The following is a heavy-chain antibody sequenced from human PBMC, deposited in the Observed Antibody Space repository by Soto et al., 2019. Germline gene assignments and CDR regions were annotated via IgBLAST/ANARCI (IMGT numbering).Heavy chain of an antibody. CDR2: INQDGSEK. Sequence: EVQLVESGGGLVQPGGSLRLSCAASGFTLSIFWMSWVRQAPGKGLEWVASINQDGSEKYYVDSVRGRFTISRDNAKNSLYLQMNSLRAEDTAVYYCARGGSDYWGQGTLVTVSS. J-gene: IGHJ4*02. CDR1: GFTLSIFW. V-gene: IGHV3-7*01. CDR3: ARGGSDY.